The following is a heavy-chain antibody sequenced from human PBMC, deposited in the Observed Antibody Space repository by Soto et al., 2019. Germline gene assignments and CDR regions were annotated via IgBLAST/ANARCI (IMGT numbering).Heavy chain of an antibody. CDR3: AIAMAGKWQPFDY. CDR1: GDSVNTGSYY. V-gene: IGHV4-61*01. Sequence: LSLTCTVSGDSVNTGSYYWSWIRQPPGKGLEWIGYAYYSGSTNYNPSLKGRFTMSRDISKNTLYLQMDSLRPEDTAVYYCAIAMAGKWQPFDYWGHGTLVTVSS. J-gene: IGHJ4*01. D-gene: IGHD6-19*01. CDR2: AYYSGST.